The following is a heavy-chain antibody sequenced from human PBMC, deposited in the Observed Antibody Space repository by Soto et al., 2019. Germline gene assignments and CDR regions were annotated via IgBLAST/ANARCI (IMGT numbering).Heavy chain of an antibody. J-gene: IGHJ4*02. CDR1: GYTFTNYG. CDR2: ISAYNGDT. Sequence: QVQLVQSGAEVKKPGASVRVSCKASGYTFTNYGISWVRQAPGQGIEWIGWISAYNGDTIYAQKLQGRVTMTTDTSTSTAYMEQRSLRSDDTAMYFCARVPSYLPEDYWGQGTLVTVSS. V-gene: IGHV1-18*01. CDR3: ARVPSYLPEDY.